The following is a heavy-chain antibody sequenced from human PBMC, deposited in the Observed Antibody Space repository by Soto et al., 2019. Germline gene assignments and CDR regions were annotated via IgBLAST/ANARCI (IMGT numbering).Heavy chain of an antibody. V-gene: IGHV1-58*02. CDR1: GFTFTSSA. D-gene: IGHD2-2*01. CDR3: ARYIPGVRYYGMDV. CDR2: IVVGSGNT. J-gene: IGHJ6*02. Sequence: ASVKVSCKASGFTFTSSAMQWVRQARGQRLEWIGWIVVGSGNTNYAQKFQERVTITRDMSTSTAYMELSSLRAEDTAVYYCARYIPGVRYYGMDVWGQGTTVTVSS.